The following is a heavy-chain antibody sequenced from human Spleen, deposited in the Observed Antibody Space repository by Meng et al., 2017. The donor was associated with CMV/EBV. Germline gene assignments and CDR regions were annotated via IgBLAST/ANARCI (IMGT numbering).Heavy chain of an antibody. Sequence: VQLQQWGAGLLKPSETLSLTCAVYGGSFSGYYWSWIRQPPGKGLEWIGEINHSGSTNYNPSLKSRVTISVDTSKNQFSLKLSSVTAADTAVYYCARCRWSGYHYFDYWGQGTLVTVSS. CDR2: INHSGST. CDR1: GGSFSGYY. J-gene: IGHJ4*02. V-gene: IGHV4-34*01. D-gene: IGHD3-3*01. CDR3: ARCRWSGYHYFDY.